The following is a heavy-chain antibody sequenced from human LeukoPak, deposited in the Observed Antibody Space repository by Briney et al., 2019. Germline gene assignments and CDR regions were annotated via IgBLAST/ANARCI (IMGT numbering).Heavy chain of an antibody. CDR2: IIPIFGTA. CDR1: GGTFSSYA. Sequence: SVKVSCKASGGTFSSYAISWVRQAPGQGLKWMGRIIPIFGTANYAQKFQGRVTITTDESTSTAYIELSSLRSEDTAVYYCARDSEIFGVVTPTFDYWGQGTLVTVSS. CDR3: ARDSEIFGVVTPTFDY. J-gene: IGHJ4*02. V-gene: IGHV1-69*05. D-gene: IGHD3-3*01.